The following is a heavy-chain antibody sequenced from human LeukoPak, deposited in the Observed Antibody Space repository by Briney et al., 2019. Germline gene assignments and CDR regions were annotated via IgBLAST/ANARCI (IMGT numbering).Heavy chain of an antibody. J-gene: IGHJ5*02. V-gene: IGHV3-20*04. CDR1: GFKFDDYG. Sequence: GGSLSLSCAASGFKFDDYGMSWVRHVPGKGLEWVSGINWNGGSRGYADSVKGRFTISRDNAKNSVYLQMNSLRAEDTAVYYCARDDVPYSSSWYGPRGWFDPWGQGTLVTVSS. CDR3: ARDDVPYSSSWYGPRGWFDP. D-gene: IGHD6-13*01. CDR2: INWNGGSR.